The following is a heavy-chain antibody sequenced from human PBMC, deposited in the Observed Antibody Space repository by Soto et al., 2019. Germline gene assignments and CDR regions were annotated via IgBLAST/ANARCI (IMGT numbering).Heavy chain of an antibody. CDR2: ISHSGIT. CDR3: ARVLRGWFDP. CDR1: GGSITSANW. V-gene: IGHV4-4*02. J-gene: IGHJ5*02. Sequence: LSLTCAVSGGSITSANWWTWVRQPPGGGLEWIGEISHSGITNYKASLKSRVTMSVDKTKNDVSLKLTSVTAADTAVYYCARVLRGWFDPWGQGTPVTVS.